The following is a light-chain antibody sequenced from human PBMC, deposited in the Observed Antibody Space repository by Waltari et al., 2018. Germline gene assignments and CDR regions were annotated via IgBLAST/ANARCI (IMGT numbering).Light chain of an antibody. Sequence: QSALTQPPSASWPLGQSVTISCTGTSSDIGYYNYVPWHQQQPGKAPKVFIYEVSKRPSGVPDRFFGSNSGNTASLTVSGLQAEDEADYYCSSYAGTNPRVFGGGTKLTVL. CDR1: SSDIGYYNY. CDR3: SSYAGTNPRV. CDR2: EVS. J-gene: IGLJ3*02. V-gene: IGLV2-8*01.